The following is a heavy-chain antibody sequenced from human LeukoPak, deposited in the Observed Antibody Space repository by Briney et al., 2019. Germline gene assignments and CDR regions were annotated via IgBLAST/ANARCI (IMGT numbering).Heavy chain of an antibody. J-gene: IGHJ4*02. CDR2: IYYSGST. CDR3: ARLLVVDDWLLSPYFDY. D-gene: IGHD3-9*01. Sequence: SETLSLTCTVSGGSISSSSYYWGWIRQPPGKGLEWIGSIYYSGSTYYNPSLKSRVTISVDTSKNQFSLKLSSVTAADTAVYYCARLLVVDDWLLSPYFDYWGQGTLVTVSS. V-gene: IGHV4-39*01. CDR1: GGSISSSSYY.